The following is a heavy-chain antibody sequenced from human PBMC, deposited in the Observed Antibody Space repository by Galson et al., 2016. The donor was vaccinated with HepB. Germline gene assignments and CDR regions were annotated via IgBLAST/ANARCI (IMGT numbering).Heavy chain of an antibody. CDR2: FIPLFRTA. CDR1: GGTIINYA. J-gene: IGHJ3*02. Sequence: SVKVSCKASGGTIINYAISWVRQAPGQGLEWMGGFIPLFRTANYAHKFQGRVTITADESTSIAYMELSSLRSEDTAVYYCAKALYSYDTSGNVAFDIWGQGTVVTVSS. CDR3: AKALYSYDTSGNVAFDI. D-gene: IGHD3-22*01. V-gene: IGHV1-69*13.